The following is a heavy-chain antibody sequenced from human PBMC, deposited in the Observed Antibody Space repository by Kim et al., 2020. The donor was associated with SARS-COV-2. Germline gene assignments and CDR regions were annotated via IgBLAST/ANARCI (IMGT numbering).Heavy chain of an antibody. J-gene: IGHJ4*02. D-gene: IGHD3-22*01. CDR1: GGSISSGDYY. CDR2: IYYSGST. CDR3: ARDSSGYYYVFDY. Sequence: SETLSLTCTVSGGSISSGDYYWSWIRQPPGKGLEWIGYIYYSGSTYYNPSLKSRVTISVDTSKNQFSLKLSSVTAADTAVYYCARDSSGYYYVFDYWGQGTLVTVSS. V-gene: IGHV4-30-4*01.